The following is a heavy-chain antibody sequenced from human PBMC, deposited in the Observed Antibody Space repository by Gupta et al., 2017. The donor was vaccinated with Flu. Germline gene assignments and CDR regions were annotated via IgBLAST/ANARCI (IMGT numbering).Heavy chain of an antibody. D-gene: IGHD3-3*01. CDR3: AKVFEGTSTYFFDY. CDR2: ISGDGESA. J-gene: IGHJ4*02. CDR1: A. V-gene: IGHV3-23*01. Sequence: AVTSVRQAPGKGLEWVSSISGDGESAYYADSVQGRFSVFRDNLRNTLYLQLNSLRVEDTAVYFCAKVFEGTSTYFFDYWGPGTLVTVSS.